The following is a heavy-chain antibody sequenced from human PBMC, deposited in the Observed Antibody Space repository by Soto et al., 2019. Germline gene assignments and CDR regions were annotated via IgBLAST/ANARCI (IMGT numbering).Heavy chain of an antibody. CDR1: GGSISSGGYY. CDR3: AIYDSSGSRGFQH. J-gene: IGHJ1*01. D-gene: IGHD3-22*01. CDR2: IYYSGST. V-gene: IGHV4-31*03. Sequence: QVQLQESGPGLVKPSQTLPLTCTVSGGSISSGGYYWSWIRQHPGKGLEWIGYIYYSGSTYYNPSLKSRVTISVDTSKNQFSLKLSSVTAADTAVYYCAIYDSSGSRGFQHWGQGTLVTVSS.